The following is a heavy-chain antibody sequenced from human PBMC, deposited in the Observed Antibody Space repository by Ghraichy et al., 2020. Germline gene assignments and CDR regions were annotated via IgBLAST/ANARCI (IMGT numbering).Heavy chain of an antibody. J-gene: IGHJ4*02. CDR2: THYSGST. CDR3: TRGGGWLTDN. V-gene: IGHV4-59*12. D-gene: IGHD6-19*01. CDR1: GGSISGSY. Sequence: SETLSLTCFVSGGSISGSYCGWFRQPPGKGLEWIGFTHYSGSTEYNPSLTSRVTISVDTTKNHFSLRRSSVTAADTAIYYCTRGGGWLTDNWGQGTLVTVSS.